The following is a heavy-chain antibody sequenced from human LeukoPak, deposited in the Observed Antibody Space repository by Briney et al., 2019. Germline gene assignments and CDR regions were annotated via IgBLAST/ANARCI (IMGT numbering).Heavy chain of an antibody. J-gene: IGHJ4*02. CDR1: GFTFDGYA. CDR3: AKDMWRFGELDYDY. CDR2: ISGDGGST. Sequence: PGGSLRLSCAASGFTFDGYAMHWVRHAPGKGLEWVSLISGDGGSTYYADSVKGRFTISRDNSKNSLYLQMNSLRTEDTALYYCAKDMWRFGELDYDYWGQGTLVTVSS. D-gene: IGHD3-10*01. V-gene: IGHV3-43*02.